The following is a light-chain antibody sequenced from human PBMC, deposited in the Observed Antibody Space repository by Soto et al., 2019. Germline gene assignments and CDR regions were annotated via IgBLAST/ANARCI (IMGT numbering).Light chain of an antibody. CDR2: DAS. J-gene: IGKJ2*01. CDR1: QSVSSY. Sequence: EIVLTQSPATLSLSPGERATLSCRASQSVSSYLAWYQQKPGQAPRLLIYDASNRATGIPARFSGGGYGTDCTLTISSLEPEDFSVYYCQQRFNWPRFTFGQGTKLEIK. CDR3: QQRFNWPRFT. V-gene: IGKV3-11*01.